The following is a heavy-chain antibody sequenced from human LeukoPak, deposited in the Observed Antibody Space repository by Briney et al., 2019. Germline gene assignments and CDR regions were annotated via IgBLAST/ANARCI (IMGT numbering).Heavy chain of an antibody. CDR1: GFTVRSFS. CDR3: ARSISVVRGRDTFDI. J-gene: IGHJ3*02. D-gene: IGHD3-10*01. Sequence: GSLRLSCAASGFTVRSFSMNWVRQAPGKGLEWVSSISSGGTYIFYADSVKGRFTTSRGNAKNSLYLQMSSLRAEDTAVYYCARSISVVRGRDTFDIWGQGTMVTVSS. CDR2: ISSGGTYI. V-gene: IGHV3-21*06.